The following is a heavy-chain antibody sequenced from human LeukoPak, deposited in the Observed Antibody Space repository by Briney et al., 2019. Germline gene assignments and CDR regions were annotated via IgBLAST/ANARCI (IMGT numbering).Heavy chain of an antibody. D-gene: IGHD3-3*01. CDR3: AKRNYDFWSGCYRRAENHFDY. V-gene: IGHV3-23*01. CDR1: GFTFSSYA. Sequence: PGGSLRLSCAASGFTFSSYAMSWVRQAPGKGLEWVSAISGSGGSTYYADSVKGRFTISRDNSKNTLYLQMNSLRAEDTAVYYCAKRNYDFWSGCYRRAENHFDYWGQGTLVTVSS. J-gene: IGHJ4*02. CDR2: ISGSGGST.